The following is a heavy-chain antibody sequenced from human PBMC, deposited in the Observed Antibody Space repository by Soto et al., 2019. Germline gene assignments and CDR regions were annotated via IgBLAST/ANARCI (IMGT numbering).Heavy chain of an antibody. CDR2: INHTGGT. V-gene: IGHV4-34*01. J-gene: IGHJ5*02. Sequence: SKTLSLTCAVYGGSVNGYYWNWLRQPPAKGLEWIGEINHTGGTHYNPSLKSRVTMSVDTSKNQFSLRLSSVTAADTAIYYCATRITVFGLLIPPFDPWGQGTQVTVSS. CDR3: ATRITVFGLLIPPFDP. CDR1: GGSVNGYY. D-gene: IGHD3-3*01.